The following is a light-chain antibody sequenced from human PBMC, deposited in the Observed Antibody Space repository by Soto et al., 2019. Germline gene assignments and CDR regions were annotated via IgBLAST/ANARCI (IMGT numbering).Light chain of an antibody. V-gene: IGLV1-51*01. CDR1: TSNTGNNY. CDR3: GAWDSSLSGVL. CDR2: DTN. J-gene: IGLJ2*01. Sequence: QSVLTQPPSVSAAPGQQVTISCSGETSNTGNNYVSWYQQLPGTAPKLLIYDTNNRPSGIPDRFSGSKSGTSATLGITGLQTGDEAVYYCGAWDSSLSGVLFGGGTKLTVL.